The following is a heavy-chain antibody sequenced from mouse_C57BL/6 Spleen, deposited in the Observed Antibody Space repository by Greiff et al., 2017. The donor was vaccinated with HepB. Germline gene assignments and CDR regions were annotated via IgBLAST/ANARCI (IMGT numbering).Heavy chain of an antibody. J-gene: IGHJ4*01. CDR2: IYPRSGNT. CDR3: ARLGRAMDY. V-gene: IGHV1-81*01. D-gene: IGHD4-1*01. Sequence: QVQLQQSGAELARPGASVKLSCKASGYTFTSYGISWVKQRTGQGLEWIGEIYPRSGNTYYNEKFKGKATLTADKSSSTAYRELRSLTSEDSAVYFCARLGRAMDYWGQGTSVTVSS. CDR1: GYTFTSYG.